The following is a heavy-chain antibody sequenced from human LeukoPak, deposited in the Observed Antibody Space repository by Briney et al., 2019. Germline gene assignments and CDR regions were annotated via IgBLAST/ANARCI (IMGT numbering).Heavy chain of an antibody. CDR3: ARDADIVVVPAAMQSDY. J-gene: IGHJ4*02. CDR2: ISSSSSYT. D-gene: IGHD2-2*01. V-gene: IGHV3-11*06. CDR1: GFTFSDYY. Sequence: GGSLRLSCAASGFTFSDYYMSWIRQAPGKGLEWVSYISSSSSYTNYADSVKGRFTISRDNAKNSLYLQMNSLRAEDTAVYYCARDADIVVVPAAMQSDYWGQGTLVTVSS.